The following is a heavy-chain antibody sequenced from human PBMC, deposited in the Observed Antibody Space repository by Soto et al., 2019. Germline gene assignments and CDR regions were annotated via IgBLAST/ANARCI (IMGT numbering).Heavy chain of an antibody. V-gene: IGHV1-18*04. CDR1: GYTFTTYG. CDR3: ARVGNNGWPLEYDY. CDR2: IGGYNSGS. Sequence: QPQLVQSGAEVRKPGASVKVSCKASGYTFTTYGISWVRQAPGQGLEWMGWIGGYNSGSHNADKFQGRLTMTRNTSTNTAYMELRSLRSDDTAVYYCARVGNNGWPLEYDYGGQGTLVTVSS. D-gene: IGHD2-8*01. J-gene: IGHJ4*02.